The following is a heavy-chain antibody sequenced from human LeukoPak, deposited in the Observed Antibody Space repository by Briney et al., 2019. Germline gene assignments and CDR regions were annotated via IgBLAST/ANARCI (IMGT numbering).Heavy chain of an antibody. CDR3: ARGRGIAVAGLHRCSSYGMDV. CDR2: INHSGST. D-gene: IGHD6-19*01. CDR1: GGSFSGYY. Sequence: PSETLSLTCAVYGGSFSGYYWSWIRQPPGKGLGWIGEINHSGSTNYNPSLKSRDTISVDTSKNQFSLKLSSVTAADTAVYYCARGRGIAVAGLHRCSSYGMDVWGQGTTVTVSS. V-gene: IGHV4-34*01. J-gene: IGHJ6*02.